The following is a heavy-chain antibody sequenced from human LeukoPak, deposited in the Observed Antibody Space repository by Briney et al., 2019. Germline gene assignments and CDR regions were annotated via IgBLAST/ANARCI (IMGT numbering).Heavy chain of an antibody. D-gene: IGHD2-15*01. J-gene: IGHJ4*02. CDR1: GGTFNDYG. Sequence: SVKVSCKASGGTFNDYGISWVRQAPGQGLEWMGTIIPMFGIANYAQKFQGRVTITADKSTSTAYMELSSLRSEDTAVYYCARERCSGGTCYKADYWGQGTLVTVSS. CDR3: ARERCSGGTCYKADY. CDR2: IIPMFGIA. V-gene: IGHV1-69*04.